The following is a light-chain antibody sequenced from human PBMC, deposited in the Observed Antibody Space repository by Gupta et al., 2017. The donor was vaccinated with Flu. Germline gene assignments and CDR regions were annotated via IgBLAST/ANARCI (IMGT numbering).Light chain of an antibody. Sequence: TLSVSPGDTATLSCRASHSVASRYLAWYRLKPGQAPRLLIYGASYRATGIPDRFSGSGSGTDFTLIISRLEPDDFAVYYCQHYGSSPQRTCGQGTKVEIK. J-gene: IGKJ1*01. CDR1: HSVASRY. V-gene: IGKV3-20*01. CDR2: GAS. CDR3: QHYGSSPQRT.